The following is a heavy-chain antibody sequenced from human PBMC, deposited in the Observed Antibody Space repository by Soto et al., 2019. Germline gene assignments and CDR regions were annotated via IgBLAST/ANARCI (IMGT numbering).Heavy chain of an antibody. J-gene: IGHJ6*02. V-gene: IGHV4-31*02. CDR3: ASTVTTRYYYYGMDV. CDR2: IYYSGST. D-gene: IGHD4-17*01. Sequence: ASETLSLPWTVSGGSISNGGYYWSWNRQHPGKGLEWIGYIYYSGSTYYNPSLKSRVTISVDTSKNQFSLKLSSVTAADTAVYYCASTVTTRYYYYGMDVWGQGTTVTVSS. CDR1: GGSISNGGYY.